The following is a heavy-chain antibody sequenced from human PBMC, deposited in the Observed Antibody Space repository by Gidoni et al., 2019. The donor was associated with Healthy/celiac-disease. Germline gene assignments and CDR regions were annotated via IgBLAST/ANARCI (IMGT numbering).Heavy chain of an antibody. CDR3: ARATYDFWSGPSPTGWFDP. D-gene: IGHD3-3*01. J-gene: IGHJ5*02. V-gene: IGHV4-31*03. CDR1: GGSIRSGGYY. Sequence: QVQLQESGPGLVKPSQTLSLTCTVSGGSIRSGGYYWSWIRQHPGKGLEWIGYIYYSGSTYYNPSLKSRVTISVDTSKNQFSLKLSSVTAADTAVYYCARATYDFWSGPSPTGWFDPWGQGTLVTVSS. CDR2: IYYSGST.